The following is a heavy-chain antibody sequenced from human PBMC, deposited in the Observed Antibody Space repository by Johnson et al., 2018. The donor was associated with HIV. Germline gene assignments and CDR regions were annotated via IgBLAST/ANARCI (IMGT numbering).Heavy chain of an antibody. V-gene: IGHV3-15*01. J-gene: IGHJ3*02. CDR3: ASRYTVDAFDI. D-gene: IGHD1-1*01. Sequence: VQLVESGGGLVQPGGSLRLSCAASGITVSSSYMSWVRQAPGKGLEWVGRIKSNTDGGTTDYAAPVKGRFTISRDDSKNTLYLQMNSLRAEDTAVYYCASRYTVDAFDIWGQGTMVTVSS. CDR1: GITVSSSY. CDR2: IKSNTDGGTT.